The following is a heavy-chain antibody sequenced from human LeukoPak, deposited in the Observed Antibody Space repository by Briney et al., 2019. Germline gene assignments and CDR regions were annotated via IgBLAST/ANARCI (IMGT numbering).Heavy chain of an antibody. CDR1: GLTFSSYA. J-gene: IGHJ5*02. CDR3: AKYGDYVENWFDP. CDR2: ISGSGGST. Sequence: PGGSLRLSCAASGLTFSSYAMNWVRQAPGKGLEWVSAISGSGGSTYYADSVKGRFTISRDNSKNTLYLQMNSLRAEDTAVYYCAKYGDYVENWFDPWGQGTLVTVSS. D-gene: IGHD4-17*01. V-gene: IGHV3-23*01.